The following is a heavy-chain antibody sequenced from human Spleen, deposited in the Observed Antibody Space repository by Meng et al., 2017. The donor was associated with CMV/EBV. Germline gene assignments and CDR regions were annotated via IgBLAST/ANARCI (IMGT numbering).Heavy chain of an antibody. D-gene: IGHD3-3*01. V-gene: IGHV1-18*01. CDR2: ISAYNGNT. Sequence: ASVKVSCKASGYTFTSYGISWVRQAPGQGLEWMGSISAYNGNTNYAQKLPGRVTMTTDTSTSTAYMELRSLRSDDTAVYYCARERQFLEWSIYYYYGMDVWGQGTTVTVSS. CDR3: ARERQFLEWSIYYYYGMDV. CDR1: GYTFTSYG. J-gene: IGHJ6*02.